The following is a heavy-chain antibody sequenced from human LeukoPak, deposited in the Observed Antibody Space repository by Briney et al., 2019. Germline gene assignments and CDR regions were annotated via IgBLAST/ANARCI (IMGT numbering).Heavy chain of an antibody. CDR1: GYTFTSYY. V-gene: IGHV1-46*01. CDR3: ARDLYYYDSSGRLYYYYGMDV. D-gene: IGHD3-22*01. J-gene: IGHJ6*02. CDR2: INPSGGST. Sequence: GASVKVSCKASGYTFTSYYMHWVRQAPGQGLEWMGIINPSGGSTSYAQKFQGRVTISVDTSKNQFSLKLSSLTAADTAVYYCARDLYYYDSSGRLYYYYGMDVWGQGTTVTVSS.